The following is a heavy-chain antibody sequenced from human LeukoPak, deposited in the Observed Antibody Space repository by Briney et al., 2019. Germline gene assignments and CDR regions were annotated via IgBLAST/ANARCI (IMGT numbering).Heavy chain of an antibody. V-gene: IGHV3-23*01. D-gene: IGHD3-22*01. CDR1: GFTFSSYA. CDR2: ISTNGGST. CDR3: SVMHRYYDGSGYWVQ. J-gene: IGHJ4*02. Sequence: GGSLRLSCAASGFTFSSYAMSWVRQAPGKGLEWVSGISTNGGSTSYADSVKGRFTISRDNPRNTLYMQMNSLSAEDTAVYYCSVMHRYYDGSGYWVQWGQGTLDTVSS.